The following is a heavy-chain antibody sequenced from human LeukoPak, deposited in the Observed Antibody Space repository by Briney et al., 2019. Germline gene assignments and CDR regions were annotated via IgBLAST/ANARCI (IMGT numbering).Heavy chain of an antibody. V-gene: IGHV3-48*01. J-gene: IGHJ4*02. Sequence: GGSLRLSRAASGFTFSNFGMNWVRQAPGKGLEWVSYISSTSSTIYYADSVKGRFTISRDNAKNSLHLQMNSLRAEDTAVYYCAKEKQWPFHFDYWGQGTLVTVSS. D-gene: IGHD6-19*01. CDR3: AKEKQWPFHFDY. CDR1: GFTFSNFG. CDR2: ISSTSSTI.